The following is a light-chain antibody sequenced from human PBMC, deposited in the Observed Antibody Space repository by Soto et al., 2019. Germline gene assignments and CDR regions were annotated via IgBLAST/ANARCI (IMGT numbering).Light chain of an antibody. V-gene: IGKV3-20*01. Sequence: EIVLTQSPDTLSLSPGERATLSCRASQSVSTNSLAWYQQKPGRAPRPLIYAASSRATGTPDRFSGSGSGTEFTLIISRLEPEDFAVYYCQQYGSSVLTFGGGTKVEIK. CDR1: QSVSTNS. J-gene: IGKJ4*01. CDR3: QQYGSSVLT. CDR2: AAS.